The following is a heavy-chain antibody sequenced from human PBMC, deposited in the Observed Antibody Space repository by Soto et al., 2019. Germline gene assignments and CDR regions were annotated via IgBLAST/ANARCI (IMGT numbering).Heavy chain of an antibody. CDR1: GFTFSSYG. CDR2: ISYDGSNK. V-gene: IGHV3-30*18. CDR3: AKEGRRYSSSWSDY. D-gene: IGHD6-13*01. J-gene: IGHJ4*02. Sequence: GGSLRLSCAASGFTFSSYGMHWVRQAPGKGPEWVAVISYDGSNKYYADSVKGRFTISRDNSKNTLYLQMNSLRAEDTAVYYCAKEGRRYSSSWSDYWGQGTLVTVSS.